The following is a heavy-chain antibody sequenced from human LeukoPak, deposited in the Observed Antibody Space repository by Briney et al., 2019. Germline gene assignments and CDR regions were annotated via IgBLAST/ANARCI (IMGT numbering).Heavy chain of an antibody. CDR3: ARSDCGGGRCYYFDY. CDR2: IYSGGST. V-gene: IGHV3-53*01. Sequence: GGSLRLSCTASGFTFRSYGMSWVRQAPGQGLEWVSVIYSGGSTYYADSVKGRFTISRDNSENTLYPQMNSLRAEDTAVYYCARSDCGGGRCYYFDYWGQGTLVTVSS. J-gene: IGHJ4*02. D-gene: IGHD2-15*01. CDR1: GFTFRSYG.